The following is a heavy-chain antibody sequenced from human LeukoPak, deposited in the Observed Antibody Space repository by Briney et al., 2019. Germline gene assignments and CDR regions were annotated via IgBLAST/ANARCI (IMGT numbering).Heavy chain of an antibody. J-gene: IGHJ5*02. CDR3: ARDMRYSGYDLS. CDR2: INPNSGDT. V-gene: IGHV1-2*02. CDR1: GYIFTGYY. D-gene: IGHD5-12*01. Sequence: GASVKVSCKASGYIFTGYYMHWVRQAPGQGLEWMGWINPNSGDTNYAQKFQGRVTMTRDTSITTAYMELSRLRSDDRAVYYCARDMRYSGYDLSWGQGTLVTVSS.